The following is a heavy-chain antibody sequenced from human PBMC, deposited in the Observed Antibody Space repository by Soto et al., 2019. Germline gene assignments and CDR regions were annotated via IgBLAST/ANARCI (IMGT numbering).Heavy chain of an antibody. J-gene: IGHJ4*02. CDR3: ASGTFNDISFVS. CDR2: IYYTGAA. D-gene: IGHD2-21*01. CDR1: GGSIDTGGFY. V-gene: IGHV4-31*03. Sequence: QVQLQESGPGLVKPSQTLTLTCSVSGGSIDTGGFYWSWARQLPGKGLQWIGYIYYTGAAYYNPALKRRVVISLDTSANQFSLSLTSLTAADTAVYYCASGTFNDISFVSWGQGRLVTVSS.